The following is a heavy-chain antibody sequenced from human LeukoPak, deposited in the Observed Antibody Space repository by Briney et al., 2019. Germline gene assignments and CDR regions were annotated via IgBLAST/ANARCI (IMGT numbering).Heavy chain of an antibody. V-gene: IGHV1-2*06. Sequence: ASVKVSCKASGYTFTGYYMHWLRQAPGQGLEWMGRMNPSSGVTNYAQKFQGRVTMTRDTSINTAYLDLSALKSDDTAVYYCASRAASVTLGYWGQGTLVTVSS. J-gene: IGHJ4*02. CDR2: MNPSSGVT. CDR1: GYTFTGYY. CDR3: ASRAASVTLGY. D-gene: IGHD2-15*01.